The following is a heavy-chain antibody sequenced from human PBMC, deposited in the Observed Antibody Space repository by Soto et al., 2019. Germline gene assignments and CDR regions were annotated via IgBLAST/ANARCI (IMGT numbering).Heavy chain of an antibody. CDR2: IYYSGST. D-gene: IGHD1-26*01. J-gene: IGHJ4*02. Sequence: PSETLSLTCTVSGGSISSSSYYWGWIRQPQGKGLEWIGSIYYSGSTYYNPSLKSRVTISVDTSKNQFSLKLSSVTAADTAVYYCARRYGGNLDYWGQGTLVTVS. V-gene: IGHV4-39*01. CDR1: GGSISSSSYY. CDR3: ARRYGGNLDY.